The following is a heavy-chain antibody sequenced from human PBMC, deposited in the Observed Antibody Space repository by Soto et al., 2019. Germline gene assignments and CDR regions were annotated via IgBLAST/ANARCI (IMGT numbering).Heavy chain of an antibody. CDR1: GYTFTSYG. J-gene: IGHJ4*02. CDR2: ISAYNGNT. D-gene: IGHD3-22*01. V-gene: IGHV1-18*01. Sequence: QVQLVQSGAEVKKPGASVKVSCKASGYTFTSYGISWVRQAPGQGLEWMGWISAYNGNTNYAQKPKGRVTMTTDTSTRTAYMELRSLRSDDTAVYYCARFLEIYDSSGYYYFDYWGQGTLVTVSS. CDR3: ARFLEIYDSSGYYYFDY.